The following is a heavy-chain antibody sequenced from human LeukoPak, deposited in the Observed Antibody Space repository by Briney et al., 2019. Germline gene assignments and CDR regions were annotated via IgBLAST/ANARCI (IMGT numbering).Heavy chain of an antibody. J-gene: IGHJ4*02. CDR1: GGSISSSSYS. Sequence: PSETLSLTCTVSGGSISSSSYSWGWIRQPPGKGLEWIGSIYYSGSTYYNPSLKSRVTISVDTSKNQFSLKLSSVTAADTAVYYCAIAGVLGLEWWDWGQGTLVTVSS. V-gene: IGHV4-39*01. CDR3: AIAGVLGLEWWD. CDR2: IYYSGST. D-gene: IGHD2-15*01.